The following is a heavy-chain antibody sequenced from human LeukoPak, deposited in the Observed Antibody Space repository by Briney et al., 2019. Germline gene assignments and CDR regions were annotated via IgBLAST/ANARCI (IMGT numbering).Heavy chain of an antibody. Sequence: ASVKVSCEASGYTFTSYGISWVRQAPGQGLEWMGWISAYNGNTNYAQKLQGRVTMTTDTSTSTAYMELRSLRSDDTAVYYCASTVGITFGGRYGMDAWGQGTTVTVSS. CDR1: GYTFTSYG. CDR2: ISAYNGNT. V-gene: IGHV1-18*01. J-gene: IGHJ6*02. CDR3: ASTVGITFGGRYGMDA. D-gene: IGHD3-16*01.